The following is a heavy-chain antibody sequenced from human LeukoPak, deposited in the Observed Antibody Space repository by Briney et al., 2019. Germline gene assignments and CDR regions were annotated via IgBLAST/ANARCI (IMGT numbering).Heavy chain of an antibody. Sequence: PSETLSLTCTVSGGSISSYYWSWLRQPPGKGLEWIGYIYYSGSTNYNPSLKSRVTISVDTSKNQFSLKLTSVTAADTAVYYCATGLRSSWYRPYFDYWGQGTLVTVSS. CDR1: GGSISSYY. D-gene: IGHD6-13*01. CDR2: IYYSGST. J-gene: IGHJ4*02. CDR3: ATGLRSSWYRPYFDY. V-gene: IGHV4-59*01.